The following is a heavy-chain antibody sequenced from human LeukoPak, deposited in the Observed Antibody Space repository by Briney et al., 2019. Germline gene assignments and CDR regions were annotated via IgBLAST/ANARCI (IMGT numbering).Heavy chain of an antibody. Sequence: SETLSLTCTVSGGSISSSSYYWGWIRQPPGKGLEWIGSIHYSGSTYYNPSLKSRVTISVDTSKNQFSLKLTSVTAADTAVYYCARGLSPYYYDSSPLFDYWGQGTLVTVSS. J-gene: IGHJ4*02. V-gene: IGHV4-39*07. CDR1: GGSISSSSYY. D-gene: IGHD3-22*01. CDR2: IHYSGST. CDR3: ARGLSPYYYDSSPLFDY.